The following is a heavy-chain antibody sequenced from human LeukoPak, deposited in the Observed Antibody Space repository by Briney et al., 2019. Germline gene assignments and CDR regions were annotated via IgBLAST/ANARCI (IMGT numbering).Heavy chain of an antibody. J-gene: IGHJ4*02. CDR3: ARGFRGGSCLDY. V-gene: IGHV1-69*05. D-gene: IGHD2-15*01. CDR1: GGTFSSYA. CDR2: IIPIFGTA. Sequence: ASVKVSCKASGGTFSSYAISWVRQAPGQGLEWMGRIIPIFGTANYAQKFQGRVTMTRNTSISTAYMELSSLRSEDTAVYYCARGFRGGSCLDYWGQGTLVTVSS.